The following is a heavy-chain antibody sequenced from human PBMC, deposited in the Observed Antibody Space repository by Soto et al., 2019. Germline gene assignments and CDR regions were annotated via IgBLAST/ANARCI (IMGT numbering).Heavy chain of an antibody. CDR3: ARSLVDSSSWYGWGHWFDP. D-gene: IGHD6-13*01. Sequence: GGSLRLSCAASGFTLSSYAMHWVRQAIGQGLEWVAVISYDGSNKYYADSVKGRFTISRDNSKNTLYLRMNSLRAEDTAVYYCARSLVDSSSWYGWGHWFDPWGQETLVTVSS. CDR1: GFTLSSYA. V-gene: IGHV3-30-3*01. J-gene: IGHJ5*02. CDR2: ISYDGSNK.